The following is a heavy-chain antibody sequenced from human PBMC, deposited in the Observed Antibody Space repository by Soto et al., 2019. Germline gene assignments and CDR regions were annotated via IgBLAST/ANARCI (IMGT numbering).Heavy chain of an antibody. J-gene: IGHJ5*02. CDR3: ARGTYYSWFDP. V-gene: IGHV4-31*03. Sequence: QVQLQESGPGLVKPSQTLSLTCTVSGGSISRGGYYWSWVRQHPGKGLEWSGYIYYSGRTYYNPSLKSRVTISVDTSKNQVSLKLSSVTAADTAVYYCARGTYYSWFDPWGQGTLVTVSS. CDR1: GGSISRGGYY. D-gene: IGHD3-10*01. CDR2: IYYSGRT.